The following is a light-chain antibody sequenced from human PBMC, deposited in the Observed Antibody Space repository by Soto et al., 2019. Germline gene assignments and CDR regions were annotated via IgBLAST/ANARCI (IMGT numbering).Light chain of an antibody. CDR2: EGS. CDR3: CSYAGSSTFVV. V-gene: IGLV2-23*03. Sequence: QSVLTQPASVSGSPGQSITISCTGTSSAVGSYNLVSWYQQHPCKAPKLMIYEGSKRPSGVSNRFSGSKSGHTASLTISGLQAEDEADYYCCSYAGSSTFVVFGGGTKLNVL. J-gene: IGLJ2*01. CDR1: SSAVGSYNL.